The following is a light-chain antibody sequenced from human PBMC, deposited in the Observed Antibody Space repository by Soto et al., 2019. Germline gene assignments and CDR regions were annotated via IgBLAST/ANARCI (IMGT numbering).Light chain of an antibody. Sequence: QSVLTQPPSASGTPGQRVTISCSGSSSTIGGNTVNWYQQLPGTAPKLLIYNDDERPSGVPGRFTGSKSGTSSSLAISGLQSDDEADYYCSSWDDRLNVVVFGAGTKLTVL. CDR3: SSWDDRLNVVV. CDR1: SSTIGGNT. J-gene: IGLJ2*01. V-gene: IGLV1-44*01. CDR2: NDD.